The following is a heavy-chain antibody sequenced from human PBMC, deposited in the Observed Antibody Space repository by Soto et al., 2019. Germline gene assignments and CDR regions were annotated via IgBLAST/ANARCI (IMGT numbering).Heavy chain of an antibody. CDR1: GFSLTTRGVG. J-gene: IGHJ4*02. V-gene: IGHV2-5*01. D-gene: IGHD1-26*01. Sequence: QLTLQESGPTLVEPTQTLTLTCTFSGFSLTTRGVGVGWIRQPPGKALEWLALIYWYDDKRYSPSLKTRLIITTETSKNQVVLTMTNVAPLDTATYYWARDSSGNFGFDYWGQGTLVTVSS. CDR3: ARDSSGNFGFDY. CDR2: IYWYDDK.